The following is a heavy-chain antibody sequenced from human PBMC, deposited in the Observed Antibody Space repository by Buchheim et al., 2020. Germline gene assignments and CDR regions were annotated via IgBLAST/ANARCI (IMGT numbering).Heavy chain of an antibody. D-gene: IGHD3-10*01. CDR3: ASLFDYYGSGN. CDR2: INSDGSST. CDR1: GFAFSDYW. Sequence: EVPLVESGGGLVQPGGSLRLSCAASGFAFSDYWMHWVRQAPGKGLVWVSRINSDGSSTLYADSVKGRFTISRDNAKKTLHLQMNSLRAEDTAVYFCASLFDYYGSGNWGQGAL. V-gene: IGHV3-74*01. J-gene: IGHJ4*02.